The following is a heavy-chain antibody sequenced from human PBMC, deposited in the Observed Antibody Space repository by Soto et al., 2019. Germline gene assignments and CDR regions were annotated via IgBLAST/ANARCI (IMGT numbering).Heavy chain of an antibody. CDR2: IIPIFGTA. V-gene: IGHV1-69*13. J-gene: IGHJ4*02. Sequence: SVKVSCKASGYTFTSYDISWVRQAPGQGLEWMGGIIPIFGTANYAQKFQGRVTITADESTSTAYMELSSLRSEDTAVYYCATSPEYDFWSGYSTYYFDYWGQGTLVTVSS. D-gene: IGHD3-3*01. CDR3: ATSPEYDFWSGYSTYYFDY. CDR1: GYTFTSYD.